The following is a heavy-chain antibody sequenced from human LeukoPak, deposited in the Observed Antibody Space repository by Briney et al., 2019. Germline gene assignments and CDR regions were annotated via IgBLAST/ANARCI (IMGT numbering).Heavy chain of an antibody. CDR2: IYHSGST. Sequence: SETLSLTCIVSGYSISSGYYCGWIRQPPGKGLEWIGSIYHSGSTYYNPSLKSRVTISIDTSKNQFSLKLSSVTAADTAVYYCANDLGWIQLNLGRGQGTLVTVSS. D-gene: IGHD5-18*01. CDR1: GYSISSGYY. V-gene: IGHV4-38-2*02. CDR3: ANDLGWIQLNLG. J-gene: IGHJ4*02.